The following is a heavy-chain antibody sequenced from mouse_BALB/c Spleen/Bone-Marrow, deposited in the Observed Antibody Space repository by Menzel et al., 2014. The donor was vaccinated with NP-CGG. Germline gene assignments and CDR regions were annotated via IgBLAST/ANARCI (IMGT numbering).Heavy chain of an antibody. CDR2: ISSGGSYT. Sequence: DVMLVESGGGLVKPGGSLKLSCAASGFTFXSYAMSWVRQTPEKRLEWVATISSGGSYTYYPDSVKGRFTISRDNAKSTLYLQMSSLRSEDTAMYYCARFYYGNYVRYFDVWGAGTTVTVSS. J-gene: IGHJ1*01. D-gene: IGHD2-1*01. V-gene: IGHV5-9-1*01. CDR1: GFTFXSYA. CDR3: ARFYYGNYVRYFDV.